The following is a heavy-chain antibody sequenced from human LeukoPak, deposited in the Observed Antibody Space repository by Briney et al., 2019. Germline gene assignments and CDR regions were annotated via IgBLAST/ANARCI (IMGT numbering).Heavy chain of an antibody. CDR1: AFTFSSYA. D-gene: IGHD4-23*01. CDR3: AKKDGNSGFFDS. J-gene: IGHJ4*02. CDR2: IGPSGAST. Sequence: PGGSLRLSCAAYAFTFSSYAMSWVRQSPGKGLEWVSAIGPSGASTYYTDSVKGRFTISRDNSKNTLYLQMNSLRAEDTAVYYCAKKDGNSGFFDSWGQGTLVTVSS. V-gene: IGHV3-23*01.